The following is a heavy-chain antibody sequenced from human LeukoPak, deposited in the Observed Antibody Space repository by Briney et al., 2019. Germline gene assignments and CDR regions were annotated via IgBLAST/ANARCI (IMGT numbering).Heavy chain of an antibody. V-gene: IGHV3-48*04. CDR1: GFTFSSYS. CDR3: ARDCTNGVCYLNFDY. Sequence: GSLRLSCAASGFTFSSYSMNWVRQAPGKGLEWVSYISSSGSTIYYADSVKGRFTISRDNAKNSLYLQMNSLRAEDTAVYYCARDCTNGVCYLNFDYWGQGTLVTVSS. CDR2: ISSSGSTI. J-gene: IGHJ4*02. D-gene: IGHD2-8*01.